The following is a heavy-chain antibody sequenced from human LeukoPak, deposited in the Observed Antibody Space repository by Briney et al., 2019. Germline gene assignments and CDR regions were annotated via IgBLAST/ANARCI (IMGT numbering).Heavy chain of an antibody. CDR3: ARGVGIVVVTSYYFDY. J-gene: IGHJ4*02. V-gene: IGHV3-7*01. CDR1: GFTFSSYW. CDR2: IKQDGSEK. Sequence: GGSLRLSCAASGFTFSSYWMSWVRQAPGKGLEWVANIKQDGSEKYYVDSVKGRFTISRDNAKNSLYLQMNSLRAEDTAVYYCARGVGIVVVTSYYFDYWGQGTLVTVSS. D-gene: IGHD2-21*02.